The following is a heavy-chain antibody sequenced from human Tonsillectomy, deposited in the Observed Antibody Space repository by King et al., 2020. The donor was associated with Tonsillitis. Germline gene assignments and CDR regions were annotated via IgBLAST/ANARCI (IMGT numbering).Heavy chain of an antibody. Sequence: VQLVESGAEVKKPGESLKISCKGSGYRFTNYWIGWVRQMPGKGLEWMGIIYPGDSDTRSSPSFQGQVTISVDKSISTAFLQWSGLKASDTAMYYCARLYSNGWYYFDYWGQGTLITVSS. J-gene: IGHJ4*02. CDR1: GYRFTNYW. CDR3: ARLYSNGWYYFDY. D-gene: IGHD4-11*01. CDR2: IYPGDSDT. V-gene: IGHV5-51*03.